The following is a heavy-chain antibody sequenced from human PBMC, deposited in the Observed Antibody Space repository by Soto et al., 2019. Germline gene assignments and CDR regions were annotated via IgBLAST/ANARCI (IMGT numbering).Heavy chain of an antibody. Sequence: QVQLVQSGAEVRKPGASVNVSCKTSGYIFTNYGVALVRQAPGQGLELVAWISGYNGYPKHTQKFQGRVTVTTDTTTRTGYIEWRNLRSDSLAVYYCARASAGALYDFWGQGTRVTVSS. CDR3: ARASAGALYDF. D-gene: IGHD6-13*01. J-gene: IGHJ4*02. CDR1: GYIFTNYG. V-gene: IGHV1-18*03. CDR2: ISGYNGYP.